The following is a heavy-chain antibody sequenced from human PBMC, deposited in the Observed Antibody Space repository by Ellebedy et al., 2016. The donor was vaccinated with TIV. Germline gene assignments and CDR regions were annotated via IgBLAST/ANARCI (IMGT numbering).Heavy chain of an antibody. D-gene: IGHD2-2*01. CDR2: INQDGSTI. V-gene: IGHV3-7*01. Sequence: GESLKISCAASGFTFSNFWMNWVRQAPGKGLECVAHINQDGSTIYYVDSVKGRFTISRDNAKNSLFLQMNSLRAEDTALYYCATSNGAYWGQGTLVTVS. CDR3: ATSNGAY. J-gene: IGHJ4*02. CDR1: GFTFSNFW.